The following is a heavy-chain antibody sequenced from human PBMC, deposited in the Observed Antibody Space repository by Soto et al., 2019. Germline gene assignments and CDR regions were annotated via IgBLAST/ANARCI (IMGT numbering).Heavy chain of an antibody. D-gene: IGHD6-13*01. CDR3: ACTLYSSSWLGTVGYYYGMDV. CDR1: GYSFTSYW. V-gene: IGHV5-10-1*01. CDR2: IDPSDSYT. J-gene: IGHJ6*02. Sequence: PGESLKISCKGSGYSFTSYWISWVRQMPGKGLEWMGRIDPSDSYTNYSPSFQGHVTISADKSISTAYLQWSSLKASDTAMYYCACTLYSSSWLGTVGYYYGMDVWGQGTTVTVSS.